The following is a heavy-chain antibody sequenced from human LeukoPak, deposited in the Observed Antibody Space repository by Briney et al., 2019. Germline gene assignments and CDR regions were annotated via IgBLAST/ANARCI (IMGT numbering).Heavy chain of an antibody. J-gene: IGHJ5*02. D-gene: IGHD3-22*01. Sequence: SQTLSLTCTVSGGSISSGSYYWSWIRQPAGKGLEWIGRIYTSGSTNYNPSLKSRVTISVDTSKNQFSLKLSSVTAADTAVYYCARAEGGYYDSSGDYWFDPWGQGTLATVSS. CDR1: GGSISSGSYY. CDR2: IYTSGST. CDR3: ARAEGGYYDSSGDYWFDP. V-gene: IGHV4-61*02.